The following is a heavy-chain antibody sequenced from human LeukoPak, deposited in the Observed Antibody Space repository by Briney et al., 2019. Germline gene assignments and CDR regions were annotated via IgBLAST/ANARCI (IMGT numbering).Heavy chain of an antibody. CDR3: AKWLLWFGELSENWFDP. D-gene: IGHD3-10*01. Sequence: PGGSLRLSCAASGFTFGNYAMSWVRQAPGKGLEWVSAISGSGGSTYYADSVKGRFTISRDNSKNTLYLQMNSLRAEDTAVYYCAKWLLWFGELSENWFDPWGQGTLVTVSS. CDR1: GFTFGNYA. CDR2: ISGSGGST. J-gene: IGHJ5*02. V-gene: IGHV3-23*01.